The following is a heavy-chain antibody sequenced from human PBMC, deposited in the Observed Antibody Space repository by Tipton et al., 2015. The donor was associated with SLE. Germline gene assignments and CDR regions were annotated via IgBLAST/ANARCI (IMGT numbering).Heavy chain of an antibody. D-gene: IGHD1-26*01. CDR2: IYSTGTT. CDR1: GGSIMSYR. V-gene: IGHV4-59*08. J-gene: IGHJ3*02. Sequence: GLVKPSETLSLTCTVSGGSIMSYRWSWIRQPPGKGLEWIGDIYSTGTTNYNPSLKSRVTISADTSKNQFSLKLSSVTAADTAVYYCARHLDGTYGSHAFDIWGQGTMVTVSS. CDR3: ARHLDGTYGSHAFDI.